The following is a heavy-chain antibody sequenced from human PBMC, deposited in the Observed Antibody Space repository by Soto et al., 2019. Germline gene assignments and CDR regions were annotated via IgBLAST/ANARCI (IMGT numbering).Heavy chain of an antibody. CDR3: AKENNWGRRYYGMDV. V-gene: IGHV3-30*18. Sequence: QVQLVESGGGVVQPGRSLRLSCAASGFTFSSYGMHWVRQAPGKGLEWVAVISYDGSNKYYADSVKGPFTISRDNSKNTLYLQMNSLRAEDTAVYYCAKENNWGRRYYGMDVWGQGNTVTVSS. D-gene: IGHD7-27*01. CDR2: ISYDGSNK. CDR1: GFTFSSYG. J-gene: IGHJ6*02.